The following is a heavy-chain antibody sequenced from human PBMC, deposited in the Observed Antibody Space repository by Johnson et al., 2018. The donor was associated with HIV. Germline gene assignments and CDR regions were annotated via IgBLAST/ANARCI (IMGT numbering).Heavy chain of an antibody. V-gene: IGHV3-9*01. CDR2: ISWNSGSI. J-gene: IGHJ3*02. D-gene: IGHD3-3*01. CDR1: GFTFDDYA. Sequence: VQLVESGGGLVQPGRSLRLSCAASGFTFDDYAMHWVRQAPGNGLEWVSGISWNSGSIGYADSVKRRFTISRDNSKNTLYLQMNSLRAEDTAVYYCARVASGAFDIWGQGTMVTVSS. CDR3: ARVASGAFDI.